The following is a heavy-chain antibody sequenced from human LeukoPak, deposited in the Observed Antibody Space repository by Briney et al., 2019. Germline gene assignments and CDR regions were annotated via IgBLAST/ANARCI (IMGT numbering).Heavy chain of an antibody. CDR1: GFTFSSYA. Sequence: GGSLRLSCAASGFTFSSYAMSWVRQAPGKGLEWVSAISGSGGSTYYADSVKGRFTISRDNSKNTLYLQMNSLRAEDTAVYYCAKDRGDYGDRDYYYYMDVWGKGTTVTVSS. D-gene: IGHD4-17*01. CDR3: AKDRGDYGDRDYYYYMDV. CDR2: ISGSGGST. J-gene: IGHJ6*03. V-gene: IGHV3-23*01.